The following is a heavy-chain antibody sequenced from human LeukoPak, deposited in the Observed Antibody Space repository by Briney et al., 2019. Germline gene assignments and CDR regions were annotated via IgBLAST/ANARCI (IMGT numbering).Heavy chain of an antibody. V-gene: IGHV3-30*18. CDR2: ISYDGSNK. CDR1: GFTFSSYG. J-gene: IGHJ6*02. Sequence: GGSLRLSCAASGFTFSSYGMHWVRQAPGKGLEWVAVISYDGSNKYYADSVKGRFTISRDNSKNTLYLQMNSLRAEDTAVYYCAKDRGVVAGPGHYYGMDVWSQGTTVTVSS. D-gene: IGHD6-19*01. CDR3: AKDRGVVAGPGHYYGMDV.